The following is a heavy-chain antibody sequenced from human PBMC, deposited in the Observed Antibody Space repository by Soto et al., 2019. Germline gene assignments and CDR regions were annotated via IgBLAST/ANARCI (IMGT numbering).Heavy chain of an antibody. CDR3: ANEMTHSSVSAKPFEY. CDR1: GSTFDDYA. Sequence: SLILSCAAYGSTFDDYAMDWVRQAPGKGLEWVSGISWNSGSIGYADSVKGRFTISRDNAKNSLYLQMHSLRAEDAALYYCANEMTHSSVSAKPFEYWGQGTLVTVSS. J-gene: IGHJ4*02. D-gene: IGHD6-19*01. V-gene: IGHV3-9*01. CDR2: ISWNSGSI.